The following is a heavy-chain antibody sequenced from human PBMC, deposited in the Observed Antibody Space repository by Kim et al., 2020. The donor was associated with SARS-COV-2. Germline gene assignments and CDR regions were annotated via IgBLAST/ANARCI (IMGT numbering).Heavy chain of an antibody. Sequence: ADSVKGRFTISRDNSKNTLYLQMNSLRAEDTAVYYCAKDTRDTAMGGQDYWGQGTLVTVSS. CDR3: AKDTRDTAMGGQDY. D-gene: IGHD5-18*01. V-gene: IGHV3-23*01. J-gene: IGHJ4*02.